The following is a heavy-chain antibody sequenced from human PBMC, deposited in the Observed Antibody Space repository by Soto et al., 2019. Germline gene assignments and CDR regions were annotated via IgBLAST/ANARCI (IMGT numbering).Heavy chain of an antibody. V-gene: IGHV1-69*13. J-gene: IGHJ4*02. CDR1: GGTFSSYA. D-gene: IGHD6-13*01. Sequence: SVKVSCKASGGTFSSYAISWVRQAPGQGLEWMGGIIPIFGTANYAQKFQGRVTITADESTSTAYMELSSLRSEDTAVYYCASIGVEVGIAAAGAPYFDYWGQGTLVTVSS. CDR3: ASIGVEVGIAAAGAPYFDY. CDR2: IIPIFGTA.